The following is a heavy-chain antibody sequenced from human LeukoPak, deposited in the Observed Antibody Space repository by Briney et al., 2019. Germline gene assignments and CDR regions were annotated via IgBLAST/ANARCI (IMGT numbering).Heavy chain of an antibody. CDR3: ARGVYSSSWFFYYYYGMDV. J-gene: IGHJ6*02. CDR1: GYTFTSYD. D-gene: IGHD6-13*01. Sequence: ASEKVSCKASGYTFTSYDINWVRQATGQGLEWMGWMNPNSGNTGYAQKFQGRVTMTRNTSISTAYMELSSLRSEDTAVYYCARGVYSSSWFFYYYYGMDVWGQGTTVTVSS. V-gene: IGHV1-8*01. CDR2: MNPNSGNT.